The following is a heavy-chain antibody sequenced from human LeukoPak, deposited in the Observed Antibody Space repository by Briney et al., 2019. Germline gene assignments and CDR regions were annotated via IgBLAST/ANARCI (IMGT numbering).Heavy chain of an antibody. CDR3: ARSGYYYGSGSQLDY. J-gene: IGHJ4*02. D-gene: IGHD3-10*01. V-gene: IGHV4-38-2*02. Sequence: SETLSLTCTVSGYSISSGYYWGWIRQPPGKGLEWIGRIYTSGSTNYNPSLKSRVTMSVDTSKNQFSLKLSSVTAADTAVYYCARSGYYYGSGSQLDYWGQGTLVTVSS. CDR2: IYTSGST. CDR1: GYSISSGYY.